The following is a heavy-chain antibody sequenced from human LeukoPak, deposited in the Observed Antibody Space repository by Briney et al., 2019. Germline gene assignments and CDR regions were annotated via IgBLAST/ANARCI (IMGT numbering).Heavy chain of an antibody. Sequence: PGGSLRLSCAASGFTFDDYAMHWVRQAPGKGLEWVSGISWNSGSIGYADSVKGRFTISRDNAKNSLYLQMNSLRAEDTALYYCAKGALFRPDTAMVFSAYYFDYWGQGTLVTVSS. J-gene: IGHJ4*02. D-gene: IGHD5-18*01. V-gene: IGHV3-9*01. CDR3: AKGALFRPDTAMVFSAYYFDY. CDR1: GFTFDDYA. CDR2: ISWNSGSI.